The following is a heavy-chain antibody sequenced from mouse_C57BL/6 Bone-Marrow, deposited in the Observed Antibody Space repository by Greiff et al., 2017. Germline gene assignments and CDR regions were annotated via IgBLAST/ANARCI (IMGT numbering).Heavy chain of an antibody. J-gene: IGHJ2*01. Sequence: QVQLKESGAELARPGASVKLSCKASGYTFTSYGISWVKQRTGQGLEWIGEIYPRSGNTYYNEKFKGKATLTADKSSSTAYMELRSLTSEDSAVYFCARPYYGSSLYYFDYWGQGTTLTVSS. CDR3: ARPYYGSSLYYFDY. CDR1: GYTFTSYG. CDR2: IYPRSGNT. D-gene: IGHD1-1*01. V-gene: IGHV1-81*01.